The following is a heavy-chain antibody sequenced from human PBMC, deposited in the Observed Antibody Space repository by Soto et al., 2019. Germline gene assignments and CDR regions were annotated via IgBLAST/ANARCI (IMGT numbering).Heavy chain of an antibody. CDR2: IYYSGST. J-gene: IGHJ6*03. D-gene: IGHD2-2*02. CDR3: ARGQVGYCSSTSCYRYYYMDV. V-gene: IGHV4-59*01. Sequence: SETLSLTCTVSGGSISSYYWSWIRQPPGKGLEWIGYIYYSGSTNYNPSLKSRGTISVDTSKNQFSLKLSSVTAADTAVYYCARGQVGYCSSTSCYRYYYMDVWGKGTTVTVSS. CDR1: GGSISSYY.